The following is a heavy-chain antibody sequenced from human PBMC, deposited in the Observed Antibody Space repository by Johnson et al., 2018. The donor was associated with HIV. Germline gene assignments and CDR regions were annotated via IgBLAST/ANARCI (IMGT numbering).Heavy chain of an antibody. CDR3: AKRMYYYDSGSPWVDAFDI. V-gene: IGHV3-30*18. CDR1: GFTFSSYP. D-gene: IGHD3-10*01. CDR2: ISYDGSNK. J-gene: IGHJ3*02. Sequence: QVQLVESGGGVVQPGRSLRLSCVVSGFTFSSYPMHWVRQAPGKGLEWVAIISYDGSNKYYADSVKGRFTISRDNSKNTLYLQMNSLRAEDTALYYCAKRMYYYDSGSPWVDAFDIWGQGTMVTVSS.